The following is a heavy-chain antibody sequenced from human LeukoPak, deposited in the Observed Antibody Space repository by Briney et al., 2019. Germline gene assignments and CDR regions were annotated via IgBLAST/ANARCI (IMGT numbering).Heavy chain of an antibody. Sequence: GGSLRLSCAASGFTFSSYAMSWVRQAPGKGLEWVSHISGGGDSPYYADSVKGRFSISRDNSKNTLYLQMNSLRAEDTAVYYCARESIVVVPAAMGGDFDYWGQGTLVTVSS. CDR2: ISGGGDSP. CDR1: GFTFSSYA. V-gene: IGHV3-23*01. CDR3: ARESIVVVPAAMGGDFDY. J-gene: IGHJ4*02. D-gene: IGHD2-2*01.